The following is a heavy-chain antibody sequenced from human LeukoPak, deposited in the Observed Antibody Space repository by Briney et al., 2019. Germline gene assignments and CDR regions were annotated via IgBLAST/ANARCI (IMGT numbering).Heavy chain of an antibody. D-gene: IGHD4-17*01. CDR1: GGSFSNSA. CDR3: ARGVGGNWYGDYSGGMDY. V-gene: IGHV1-69*05. J-gene: IGHJ4*02. Sequence: GSSVKVSCKASGGSFSNSAFSWVRQAPGQGLEWMGGIIPIFETTNYAQKFQGRVTMTRDMSTSTVYMELSSLRSEDTAVYYCARGVGGNWYGDYSGGMDYWGQGTLVTVSS. CDR2: IIPIFETT.